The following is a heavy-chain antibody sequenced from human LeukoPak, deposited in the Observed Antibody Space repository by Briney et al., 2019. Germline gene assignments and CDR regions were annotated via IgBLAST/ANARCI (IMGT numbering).Heavy chain of an antibody. Sequence: PSETLSLTCSVSGGSISSNYWSWIRQPPGKGLEWIGYINYSGSTNYNPSLKSRVTISVDTSKNQFSLKVTSVTAADTGVYYCARGSDSSTLNWFDPWGQGNLVTVSS. CDR1: GGSISSNY. V-gene: IGHV4-59*01. CDR3: ARGSDSSTLNWFDP. D-gene: IGHD6-13*01. CDR2: INYSGST. J-gene: IGHJ5*02.